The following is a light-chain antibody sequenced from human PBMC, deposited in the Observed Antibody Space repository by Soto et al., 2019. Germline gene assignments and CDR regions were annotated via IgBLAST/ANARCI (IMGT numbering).Light chain of an antibody. CDR2: GAS. J-gene: IGKJ2*01. CDR1: QSVSSSY. CDR3: QQYGSSPMYT. V-gene: IGKV3-20*01. Sequence: EIVLTQSPGTLSLSPGERATLSCRASQSVSSSYLAWYQQKPGQAPRLLIHGASSRATGIPDRFSGSGSGTDFTLTISRVEPEDFAVYYCQQYGSSPMYTFGQGTKLEIK.